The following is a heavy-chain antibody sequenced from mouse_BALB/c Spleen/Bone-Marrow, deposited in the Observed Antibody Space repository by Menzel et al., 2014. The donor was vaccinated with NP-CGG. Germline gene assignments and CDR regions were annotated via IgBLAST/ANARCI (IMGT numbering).Heavy chain of an antibody. Sequence: VQLQQSGAELVRPGSSVKISCKASGYVFXDYWMNWLRQRPGQGLEWIGQIFPVNADTNYKANFKDKVTLTADKSSTTAYMQLNSLTSEDSAVYSCARFATGSFAYWGQGTLVTVSA. CDR3: ARFATGSFAY. CDR2: IFPVNADT. V-gene: IGHV1-80*01. D-gene: IGHD1-1*01. J-gene: IGHJ3*01. CDR1: GYVFXDYW.